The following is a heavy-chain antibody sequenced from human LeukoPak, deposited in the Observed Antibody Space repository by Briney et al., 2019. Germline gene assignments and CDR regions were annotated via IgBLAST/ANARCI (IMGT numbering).Heavy chain of an antibody. J-gene: IGHJ4*02. V-gene: IGHV4-4*07. CDR2: IYTSGST. CDR1: GGSISSYY. D-gene: IGHD3-3*01. CDR3: ARQQRGALFGVVMGFGFDY. Sequence: PSETLSLTCTVSGGSISSYYWSWIRQPAGKGLEWIGRIYTSGSTNYNPSLKSRVTMSVHTSKSQFSLNLNSVTAADTAVYYCARQQRGALFGVVMGFGFDYWGQGILVTVSS.